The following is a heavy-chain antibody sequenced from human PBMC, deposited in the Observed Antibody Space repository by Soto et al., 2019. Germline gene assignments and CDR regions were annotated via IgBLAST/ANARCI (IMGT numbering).Heavy chain of an antibody. CDR1: GGSISGSNW. CDR3: ARDSGGLDY. V-gene: IGHV4-4*02. D-gene: IGHD3-16*01. J-gene: IGHJ4*02. CDR2: IYHSGST. Sequence: SETLSLTCAVSGGSISGSNWWSWVRQPPGKGLEWIGEIYHSGSTNYNSSFKSRVTISIDKSKNQFSLKLGSVTAADTAVYYCARDSGGLDYWGQGNLVTVS.